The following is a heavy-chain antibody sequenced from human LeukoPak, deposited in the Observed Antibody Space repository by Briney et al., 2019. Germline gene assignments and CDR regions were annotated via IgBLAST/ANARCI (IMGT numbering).Heavy chain of an antibody. D-gene: IGHD6-13*01. CDR3: AKSLANHPHSSRYYFDY. CDR2: ISGSGVST. J-gene: IGHJ4*02. Sequence: PGGSLRLSCVASGFTFSSYAMSWVRQAPGKGLEWVSVISGSGVSTYYADSVKGRFTISRDNSKNTLYLQMNSLRAEDTAVYYCAKSLANHPHSSRYYFDYWGQGTLVTVSS. CDR1: GFTFSSYA. V-gene: IGHV3-23*01.